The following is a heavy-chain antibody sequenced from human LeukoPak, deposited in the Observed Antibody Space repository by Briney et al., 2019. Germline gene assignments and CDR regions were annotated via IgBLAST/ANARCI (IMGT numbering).Heavy chain of an antibody. J-gene: IGHJ4*02. CDR3: ANIPPFDYGDYAIRLD. CDR2: ICSFGET. D-gene: IGHD4-17*01. V-gene: IGHV3-23*01. CDR1: GFTFRNYA. Sequence: GASLRLSCAASGFTFRNYAMAWVRQAPGKGLVWVSSICSFGETHYADSVRGRFIISRDNSHNTLYLQMNRLRAEDSALYYCANIPPFDYGDYAIRLDWGQGTLVTVSS.